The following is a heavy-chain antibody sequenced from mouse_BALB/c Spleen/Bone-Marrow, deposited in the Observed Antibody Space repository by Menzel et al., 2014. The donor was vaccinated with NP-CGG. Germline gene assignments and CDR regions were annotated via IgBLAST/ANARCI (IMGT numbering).Heavy chain of an antibody. CDR1: GFTFSSYT. CDR2: ITSGGSYT. D-gene: IGHD2-3*01. CDR3: TRDLYDGYSYYAMDY. J-gene: IGHJ4*01. V-gene: IGHV5-6-4*01. Sequence: EVKLVESGGGLVKPGGSLKLSCAASGFTFSSYTMSWVRQTPEKRLEWVATITSGGSYTYYPESVKGRFTISRDIAKNTLYLQMSSLRSEDTAMYYCTRDLYDGYSYYAMDYWGQGTSVTVSS.